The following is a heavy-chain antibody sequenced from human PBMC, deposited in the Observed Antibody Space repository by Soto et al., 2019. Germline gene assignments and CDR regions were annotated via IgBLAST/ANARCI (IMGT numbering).Heavy chain of an antibody. D-gene: IGHD6-13*01. CDR3: AREAPKGSSSWYYYYYGMDV. J-gene: IGHJ6*02. Sequence: PGGSLRLSCAASGFTFSSYWMSWVRQAPGKGREWVANIKQDGSEKYYVDSVKGRFTISRDNAKNSLYLQMNSLRAEDTAVYYCAREAPKGSSSWYYYYYGMDVWGQGTTVTVSS. CDR1: GFTFSSYW. V-gene: IGHV3-7*01. CDR2: IKQDGSEK.